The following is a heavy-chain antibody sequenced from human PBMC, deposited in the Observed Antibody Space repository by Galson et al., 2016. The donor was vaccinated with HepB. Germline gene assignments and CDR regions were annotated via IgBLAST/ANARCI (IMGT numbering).Heavy chain of an antibody. D-gene: IGHD3-16*01. V-gene: IGHV3-7*01. Sequence: SLRLSCAASRLTFSTYWMTWVRQAPGNGLEWVANINQNGGRTNYVDSVKGRFTISRDNAKNSLFLQMNSLRAEDTAVYYCARDLTFGSIGFLFWPRVGGQGTRVTVSS. CDR3: ARDLTFGSIGFLFWPRV. CDR1: RLTFSTYW. J-gene: IGHJ4*02. CDR2: INQNGGRT.